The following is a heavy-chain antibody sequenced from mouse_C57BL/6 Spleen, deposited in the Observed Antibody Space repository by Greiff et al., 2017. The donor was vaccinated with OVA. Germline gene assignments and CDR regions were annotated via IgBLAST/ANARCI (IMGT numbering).Heavy chain of an antibody. CDR1: GYTFTSYW. CDR2: IHPNSGST. V-gene: IGHV1-64*01. CDR3: ARGTTVVATYYFDY. D-gene: IGHD1-1*01. Sequence: QVQLKQPGAELVKPGASVKLSCKASGYTFTSYWMHWVKQRPGQGLAWIGMIHPNSGSTNYNEKFKSKATLTVDKSSSTAYMQLSSLTSEDSAVYDCARGTTVVATYYFDYWGQGTTLTVSS. J-gene: IGHJ2*01.